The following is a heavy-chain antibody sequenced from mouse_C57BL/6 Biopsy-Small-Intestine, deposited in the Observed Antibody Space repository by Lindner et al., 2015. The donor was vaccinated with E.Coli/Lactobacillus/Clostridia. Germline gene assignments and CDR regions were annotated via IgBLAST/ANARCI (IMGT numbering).Heavy chain of an antibody. CDR2: INPSSGYT. V-gene: IGHV1-7*01. CDR3: ARGDDYDPYAMDY. J-gene: IGHJ4*01. Sequence: VQLQESGAELAKPGASVKLSCMASGYILTSYWMHWIRQRPGQGLEWIGYINPSSGYTKYNQKFKDKATLTADKSSSTAYMQLSSLTSEDSAVYYCARGDDYDPYAMDYWGQGTSVTVSS. CDR1: GYILTSYW. D-gene: IGHD2-4*01.